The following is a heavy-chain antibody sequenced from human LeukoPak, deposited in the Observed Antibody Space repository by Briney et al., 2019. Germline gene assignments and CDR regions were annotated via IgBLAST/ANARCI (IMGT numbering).Heavy chain of an antibody. Sequence: GGPLRLSCAASGFTFSSYWMHWVRQAPGKGLVWVSRINTDGSSTSYADSVKGRFTISRDNAKNTLYLQMNSLRAEDTAVYYCTTSLPHIVDVTTSDGGNWGQGTLVTVSS. V-gene: IGHV3-74*01. CDR3: TTSLPHIVDVTTSDGGN. CDR2: INTDGSST. CDR1: GFTFSSYW. D-gene: IGHD2-21*02. J-gene: IGHJ4*02.